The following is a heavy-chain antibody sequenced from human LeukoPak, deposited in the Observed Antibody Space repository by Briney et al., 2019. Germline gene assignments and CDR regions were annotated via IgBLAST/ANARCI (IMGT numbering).Heavy chain of an antibody. J-gene: IGHJ2*01. D-gene: IGHD3-10*01. Sequence: SETLSLTCAAYGGSFSGYYWNWIRQPPGKGLESIGEINHSGSTNYNPSLKSRVTISVDTSKNQFSLKLSSVTAADTAVYYCARGLLLWFGEPPGFDLWGRGTLVTVSS. CDR3: ARGLLLWFGEPPGFDL. CDR2: INHSGST. V-gene: IGHV4-34*01. CDR1: GGSFSGYY.